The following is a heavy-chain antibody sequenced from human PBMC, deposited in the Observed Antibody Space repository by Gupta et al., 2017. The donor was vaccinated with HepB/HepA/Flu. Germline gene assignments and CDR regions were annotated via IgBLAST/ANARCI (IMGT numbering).Heavy chain of an antibody. D-gene: IGHD6-19*01. V-gene: IGHV3-9*01. CDR1: GFSLDDYA. CDR2: ISWNGGSI. Sequence: EVHLVESGGAWVQPGRSLRLSCAASGFSLDDYAMHWVRQAPGKGLEWVSGISWNGGSIVYADSVKGRFTISRDNAKNSAHLQMSSLRPEDTALYYCAKDRGGAVAGVMVSWGQGTLVTVSS. J-gene: IGHJ5*02. CDR3: AKDRGGAVAGVMVS.